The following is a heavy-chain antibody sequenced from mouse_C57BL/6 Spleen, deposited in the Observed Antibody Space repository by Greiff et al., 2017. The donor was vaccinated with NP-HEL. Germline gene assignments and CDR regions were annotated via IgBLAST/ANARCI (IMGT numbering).Heavy chain of an antibody. CDR2: ISDGGSYT. D-gene: IGHD2-1*01. J-gene: IGHJ2*01. Sequence: EVKLMESGGGLVKPGGSLKLSCAASGFTFSSYAMSWVRQTPEKRLEWVATISDGGSYTYYPDNVKGRFTISRDNAKNNLYLQMSHLKSEDTAMYYCARDLPYGNYFDYWGQGTTLTVSS. V-gene: IGHV5-4*01. CDR3: ARDLPYGNYFDY. CDR1: GFTFSSYA.